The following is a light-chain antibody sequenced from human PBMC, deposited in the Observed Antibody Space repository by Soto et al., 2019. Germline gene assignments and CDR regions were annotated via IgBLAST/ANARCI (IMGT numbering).Light chain of an antibody. CDR3: SSYAGSNNYV. CDR1: SSDVGGYNY. CDR2: EVT. J-gene: IGLJ1*01. Sequence: QSALTQPASACGSPGRSVTISCTGTSSDVGGYNYVSWYQQHPVKAPKLIIYEVTKRPSGVPARFSGSKSGNTASLTVSGLQADDEADYYCSSYAGSNNYVFGTGTQVTV. V-gene: IGLV2-8*01.